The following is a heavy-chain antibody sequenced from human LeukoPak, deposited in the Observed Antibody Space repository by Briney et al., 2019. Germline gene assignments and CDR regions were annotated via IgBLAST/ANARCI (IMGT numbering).Heavy chain of an antibody. V-gene: IGHV3-23*01. J-gene: IGHJ4*02. CDR3: AKDQSRGYSGYGYYFDY. D-gene: IGHD5-12*01. CDR2: ISGSGGST. CDR1: GFTFSSYA. Sequence: GGSLRLSCAASGFTFSSYAMSWVRQAPGKGLEWVSAISGSGGSTYYADSVKGRFTISRDNSKNTLYLQMNSLRAEDTAVYYCAKDQSRGYSGYGYYFDYWGQGTLVTVSS.